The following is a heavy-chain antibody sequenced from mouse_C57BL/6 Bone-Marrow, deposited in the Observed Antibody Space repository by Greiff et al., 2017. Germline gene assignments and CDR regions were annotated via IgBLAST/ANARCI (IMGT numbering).Heavy chain of an antibody. CDR3: ARWGYYGSGAD. Sequence: QVQLQQSGAELARPGASVKLSCKASGYTFTSYGISWVKQRTGQGLEWIGEIYPRSGNTYYTEKFKGKATLTADKSSSTAYMELRSLTSEDSAVYFCARWGYYGSGADWGQGTLVTVSA. CDR2: IYPRSGNT. D-gene: IGHD1-1*01. CDR1: GYTFTSYG. V-gene: IGHV1-81*01. J-gene: IGHJ3*01.